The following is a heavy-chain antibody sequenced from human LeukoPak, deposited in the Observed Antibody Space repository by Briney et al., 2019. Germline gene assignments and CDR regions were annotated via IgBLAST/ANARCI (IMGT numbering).Heavy chain of an antibody. CDR1: GFTFDDYA. CDR2: ISWNSGSI. V-gene: IGHV3-9*01. D-gene: IGHD3-22*01. J-gene: IGHJ4*02. Sequence: GGSLRLSCAASGFTFDDYAMHWVRQAPGKGLEWVSGISWNSGSIGYADSMKGRFTISRDNAKNSLYLQMNSLRAEDTALYYCAKDYYDSSGEHYFDYWGQGTLVTVSS. CDR3: AKDYYDSSGEHYFDY.